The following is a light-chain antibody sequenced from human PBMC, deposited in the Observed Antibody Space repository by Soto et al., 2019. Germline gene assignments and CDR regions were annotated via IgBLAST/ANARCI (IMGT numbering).Light chain of an antibody. CDR3: QQSYSSPQT. CDR1: QSIRSY. Sequence: DIQMTQSPSSLSASVGDRVTITCRASQSIRSYLNWYQQKLGKAPKLLIYTASNLQTGVPSRFSGSGSGTDFTLTISSLQPEDFATYYCQQSYSSPQTFGQGTKVEIK. V-gene: IGKV1-39*01. J-gene: IGKJ1*01. CDR2: TAS.